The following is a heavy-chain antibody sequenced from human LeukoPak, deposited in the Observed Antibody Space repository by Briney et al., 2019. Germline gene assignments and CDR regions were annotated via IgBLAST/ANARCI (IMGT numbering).Heavy chain of an antibody. D-gene: IGHD2-15*01. CDR1: GFTFDDYA. CDR3: ATFRVVTGAFDI. CDR2: ISWNSGSI. J-gene: IGHJ3*02. V-gene: IGHV3-9*01. Sequence: GGSLRLSCAASGFTFDDYAMHWVRQAPGKGLEWVSGISWNSGSIGYADSVKGRFTISRDNAKNSLYLRMNSLRAEDTALYYCATFRVVTGAFDIWGQGTMVTVSS.